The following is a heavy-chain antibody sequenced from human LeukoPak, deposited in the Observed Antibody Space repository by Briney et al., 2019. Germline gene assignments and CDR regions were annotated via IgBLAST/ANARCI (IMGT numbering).Heavy chain of an antibody. J-gene: IGHJ3*02. CDR2: IYYSGST. Sequence: PSETLSLTCTVSGGSITTRNYYWGWIRQPPGKGLEWIGSIYYSGSTYYNPSLKSRVTISVDTSKNQFSLKLSSVTAADTAVYYCARGHSSGWGFAFDIWGQGTMVTVSS. CDR3: ARGHSSGWGFAFDI. D-gene: IGHD6-19*01. CDR1: GGSITTRNYY. V-gene: IGHV4-39*07.